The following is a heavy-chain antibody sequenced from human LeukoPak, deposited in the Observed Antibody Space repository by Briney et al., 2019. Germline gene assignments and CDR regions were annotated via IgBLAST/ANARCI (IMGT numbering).Heavy chain of an antibody. CDR2: ISAYNGNT. CDR3: ARLGGSSSPYYYYYMDV. V-gene: IGHV1-18*01. Sequence: ASVKVSCKASGYTFTSYGISWVRQAPGQGIEWMGWISAYNGNTNYAQKLQGRVTMTTDTSTSTANMELRSLRSDDTAVYYCARLGGSSSPYYYYYMDVWGKGTTVTVSS. CDR1: GYTFTSYG. D-gene: IGHD6-6*01. J-gene: IGHJ6*03.